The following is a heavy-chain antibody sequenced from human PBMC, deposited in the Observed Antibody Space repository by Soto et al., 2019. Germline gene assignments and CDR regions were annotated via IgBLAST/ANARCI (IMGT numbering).Heavy chain of an antibody. CDR1: GGSISSGGYY. V-gene: IGHV4-31*03. Sequence: SETLSLTCTVSGGSISSGGYYWSWIRQHPGKGLEWIGYIYYSGSTYYNPSLKSRVTISVDTSKNQFSLKLSSVTAADTAVYYCARGVAAAGPTWYYFDYWGQGPLLTVS. CDR2: IYYSGST. CDR3: ARGVAAAGPTWYYFDY. D-gene: IGHD6-13*01. J-gene: IGHJ4*02.